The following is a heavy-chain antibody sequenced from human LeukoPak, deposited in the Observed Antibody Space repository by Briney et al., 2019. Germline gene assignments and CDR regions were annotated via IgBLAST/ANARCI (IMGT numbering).Heavy chain of an antibody. D-gene: IGHD2-2*01. CDR3: ARPTGGEAAIDAFDI. V-gene: IGHV4-38-2*01. CDR2: IYQMGST. J-gene: IGHJ3*02. CDR1: GYSISGGYY. Sequence: TSAETLSLTCAVSGYSISGGYYWGCIRQPPGKGGVWVGSIYQMGSTHYNPSLKSRVTISVDTSKNHFSMKLSSVTAADTAVYYYARPTGGEAAIDAFDIWGQGTMVTVSS.